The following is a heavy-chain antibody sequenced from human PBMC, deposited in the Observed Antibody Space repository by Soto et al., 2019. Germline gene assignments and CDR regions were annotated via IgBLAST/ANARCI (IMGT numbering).Heavy chain of an antibody. CDR2: IGIGSSTT. V-gene: IGHV3-48*01. CDR1: GFTFSSYS. Sequence: GGSLRLSCAASGFTFSSYSMNWVRQAPGKGLEWVSYIGIGSSTTYYADSVKGRFTISRDNAKNSLYLQMNSLTSEDTAVYYCVSPRGGYFDDAFDIWGQGTMVTVSS. CDR3: VSPRGGYFDDAFDI. D-gene: IGHD3-22*01. J-gene: IGHJ3*02.